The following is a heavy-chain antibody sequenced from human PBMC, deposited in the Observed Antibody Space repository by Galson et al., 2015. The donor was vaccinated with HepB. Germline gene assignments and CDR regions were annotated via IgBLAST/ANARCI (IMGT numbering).Heavy chain of an antibody. Sequence: SLRLSCAASGFTFGDYAMSWFRQAPGKGLEWVGFIRSKAYGGTTEYAASVRGRFTISRDDSKSIAYLQMNSLKTEDTAVYYCTRDKPLLLWFGEPIQKPFDYWGQGTLVTVSS. CDR3: TRDKPLLLWFGEPIQKPFDY. D-gene: IGHD3-10*01. CDR2: IRSKAYGGTT. J-gene: IGHJ4*02. V-gene: IGHV3-49*03. CDR1: GFTFGDYA.